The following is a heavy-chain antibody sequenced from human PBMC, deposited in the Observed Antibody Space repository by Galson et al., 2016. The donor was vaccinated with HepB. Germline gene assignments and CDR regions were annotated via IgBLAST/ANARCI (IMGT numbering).Heavy chain of an antibody. J-gene: IGHJ6*02. Sequence: SLRLSCAASGLTFSIYDMTWVRQAPGKGLEWVSYISGSGGGTIYADSVKGRFTISRDHPKNTLCLQMNSLGADDTAVYYCAKGPYYGMDVGGQGTTVTVSS. CDR1: GLTFSIYD. V-gene: IGHV3-23*01. CDR2: ISGSGGGT. CDR3: AKGPYYGMDV.